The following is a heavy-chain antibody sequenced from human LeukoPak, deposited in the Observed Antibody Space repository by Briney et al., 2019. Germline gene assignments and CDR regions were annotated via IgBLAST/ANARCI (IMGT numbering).Heavy chain of an antibody. CDR3: AKDLTVTTQSSYYFDY. D-gene: IGHD4-11*01. CDR1: GFTFSSYG. J-gene: IGHJ4*02. V-gene: IGHV3-33*06. CDR2: IWYDGSNK. Sequence: GGSLRLSCAASGFTFSSYGMHWVRQAPGKGLEWVAVIWYDGSNKYYADSVKGRFTISRDNSKNTLYLQMNSLRAEDTAVYYCAKDLTVTTQSSYYFDYWGQGTLVTVSS.